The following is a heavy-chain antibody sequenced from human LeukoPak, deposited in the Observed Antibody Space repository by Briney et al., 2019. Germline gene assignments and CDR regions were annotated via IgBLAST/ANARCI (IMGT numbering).Heavy chain of an antibody. CDR3: ARPRSGEAYYFDY. J-gene: IGHJ4*02. D-gene: IGHD2-15*01. CDR2: ISYDGSNK. CDR1: GFTFSSYA. Sequence: GGSLRLSCAASGFTFSSYAMHWVRQAPGKGLEWVAVISYDGSNKYYADSVKGRFTISRDNSKNTLYLQMNSLRAEDTAVYYCARPRSGEAYYFDYWGQGTLVTVSS. V-gene: IGHV3-30*04.